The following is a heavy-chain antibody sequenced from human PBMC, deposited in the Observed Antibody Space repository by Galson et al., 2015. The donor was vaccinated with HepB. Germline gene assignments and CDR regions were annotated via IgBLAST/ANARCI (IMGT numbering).Heavy chain of an antibody. V-gene: IGHV4-59*01. CDR3: ASTSRGGFDY. Sequence: ETLSLTCTVSGGSISSYYWSWIRQPPGKGLEWIGYIYYRGSTNYDPSLKSRVTISVDTSKNQFSLKLSSVTAADTAVYYCASTSRGGFDYWGQGTLVTVSS. CDR1: GGSISSYY. D-gene: IGHD3-16*01. J-gene: IGHJ4*02. CDR2: IYYRGST.